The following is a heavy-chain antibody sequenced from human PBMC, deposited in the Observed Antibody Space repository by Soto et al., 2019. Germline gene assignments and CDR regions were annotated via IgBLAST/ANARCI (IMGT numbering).Heavy chain of an antibody. J-gene: IGHJ3*02. CDR3: ARDPSSFPDYVWGTEPGSALDI. CDR2: MSYDGGSE. Sequence: QVQLVESGGGVVQPGGSLRLSCEASGFVFGRYILHWVRQAPGTGLAWLAVMSYDGGSEFYEDSVRGRFTISRDISKSTLYTHMNGLRLEDTAVYYCARDPSSFPDYVWGTEPGSALDIWGPGIMVTVSS. CDR1: GFVFGRYI. V-gene: IGHV3-30-3*01. D-gene: IGHD3-16*01.